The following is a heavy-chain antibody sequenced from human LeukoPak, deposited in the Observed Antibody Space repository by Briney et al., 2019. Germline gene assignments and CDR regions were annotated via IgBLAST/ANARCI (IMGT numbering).Heavy chain of an antibody. CDR2: INHSGST. J-gene: IGHJ3*02. CDR3: ARAGYSSSWPFDAFDI. CDR1: GGSFSGYY. V-gene: IGHV4-34*01. D-gene: IGHD6-13*01. Sequence: SETLSLTCAVYGGSFSGYYWSWIRQPPGKGLEWIGEINHSGSTNYNPSLKSRVTISVDTSKNQFSLKLSSVTAADTAVYYCARAGYSSSWPFDAFDIWGQGTVVTVSS.